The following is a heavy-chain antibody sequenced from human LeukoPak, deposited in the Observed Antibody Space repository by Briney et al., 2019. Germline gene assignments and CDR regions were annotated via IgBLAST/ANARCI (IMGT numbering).Heavy chain of an antibody. CDR2: IFNGGST. CDR3: ATSIVGLTYDEHFQH. V-gene: IGHV3-53*01. Sequence: PGGSLRLSCAASGFAVSSNHMNWVRQAPGKGLEWVSVIFNGGSTYYADSVKGRFTISRDNSKNTLCLQMNSLRAEDTAVYYCATSIVGLTYDEHFQHWGQGTLVTVSS. CDR1: GFAVSSNH. J-gene: IGHJ1*01. D-gene: IGHD1-26*01.